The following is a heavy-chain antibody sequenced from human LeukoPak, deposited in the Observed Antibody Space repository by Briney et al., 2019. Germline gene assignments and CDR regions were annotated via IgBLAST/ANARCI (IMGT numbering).Heavy chain of an antibody. D-gene: IGHD4-11*01. J-gene: IGHJ4*02. CDR2: IWSDGSNK. Sequence: GGSLRLSCAASGFTFSSYWMSWVRQAPGRGLEWVAVIWSDGSNKFCADSVKGRFTISRDNAQHTVDLQMNILRAEDTAVYYCAKDAQRGFDYSNSLEYWGQGTLVTVSS. V-gene: IGHV3-33*06. CDR3: AKDAQRGFDYSNSLEY. CDR1: GFTFSSYW.